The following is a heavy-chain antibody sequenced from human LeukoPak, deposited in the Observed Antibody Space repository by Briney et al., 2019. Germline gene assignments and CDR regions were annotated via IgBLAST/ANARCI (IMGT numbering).Heavy chain of an antibody. CDR1: GGSFSGYY. CDR3: ARGRGTIFGVVIIGGYMDV. J-gene: IGHJ6*03. Sequence: PSETLSLTCAVYGGSFSGYYWSWIRQPPGKGLEWIGEINHSRSTNYNPSLKSRVTISVDTSKNQFSLKLSSVTAADTAVYYCARGRGTIFGVVIIGGYMDVWGKGTTVTVSS. D-gene: IGHD3-3*01. CDR2: INHSRST. V-gene: IGHV4-34*01.